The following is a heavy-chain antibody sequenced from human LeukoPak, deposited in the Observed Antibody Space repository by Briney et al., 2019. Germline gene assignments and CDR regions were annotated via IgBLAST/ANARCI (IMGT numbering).Heavy chain of an antibody. Sequence: GGSLRLSCAASGFTFSTYNMNWVRQAPGEGLEWVSSIRGGGGKTYYADSVQGRFTISRDDSRNTLYLQMNNLRAEDTAVYYCVKRVGSNSGPFDSWGQGTLVTVSS. D-gene: IGHD4-23*01. J-gene: IGHJ4*02. CDR1: GFTFSTYN. V-gene: IGHV3-23*01. CDR3: VKRVGSNSGPFDS. CDR2: IRGGGGKT.